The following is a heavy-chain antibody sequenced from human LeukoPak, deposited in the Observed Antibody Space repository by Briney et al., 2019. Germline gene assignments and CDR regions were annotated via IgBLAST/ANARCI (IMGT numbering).Heavy chain of an antibody. Sequence: GGSLRLSCAASGFTFSSFAMHWVRQAPGKGLEWVAVLSYGGTNKYYADSVKGRFTISRDNSKNTMFLQMNSLRAEDTAVYHCARDRSGYANDAFDFWGQGTMVTVSS. CDR2: LSYGGTNK. CDR1: GFTFSSFA. V-gene: IGHV3-30-3*01. D-gene: IGHD3-3*01. CDR3: ARDRSGYANDAFDF. J-gene: IGHJ3*01.